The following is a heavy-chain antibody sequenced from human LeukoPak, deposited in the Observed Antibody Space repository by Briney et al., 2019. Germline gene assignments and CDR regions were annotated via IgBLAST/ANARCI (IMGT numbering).Heavy chain of an antibody. CDR1: GYSFTSYW. CDR2: IYPGDSAT. J-gene: IGHJ4*02. CDR3: ARRVGDILTGYYIDY. Sequence: PGEALKISCKGSGYSFTSYWIGWVRQMPGKGLEWMGIIYPGDSATRYSPSFQGQVTISADKSISTAYLQWSSLKASDTAMYYCARRVGDILTGYYIDYWGQGTLVTVSS. V-gene: IGHV5-51*01. D-gene: IGHD3-9*01.